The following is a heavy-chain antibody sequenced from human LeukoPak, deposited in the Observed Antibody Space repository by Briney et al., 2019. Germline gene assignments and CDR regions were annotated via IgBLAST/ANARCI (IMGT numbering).Heavy chain of an antibody. V-gene: IGHV4-39*07. CDR1: GGSISSSSYY. Sequence: SETLSLTCTVSGGSISSSSYYWGWIRQPPGKGLEWIGSIYYSGSTYYNPSLKSRVTISVDTSKNQFSLKLSSVTAADTAVYYCARNFEGSGYYSLGYFQHWGQGTLVTVSS. CDR3: ARNFEGSGYYSLGYFQH. J-gene: IGHJ1*01. D-gene: IGHD3-22*01. CDR2: IYYSGST.